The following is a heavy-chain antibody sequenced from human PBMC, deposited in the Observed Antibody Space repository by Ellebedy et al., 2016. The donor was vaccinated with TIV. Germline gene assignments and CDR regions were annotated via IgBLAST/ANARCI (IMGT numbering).Heavy chain of an antibody. CDR1: GHSISNAYY. CDR3: ARVADDAFDI. Sequence: MPSETLSLTCTVSGHSISNAYYWGWIRQSPGEGLEYIGSIFHTGSTYYNPSLKSRVTISVDTSKNQFSLKLSSVTAADTAVYYCARVADDAFDIWGQGTMVTVSS. V-gene: IGHV4-38-2*02. J-gene: IGHJ3*02. CDR2: IFHTGST.